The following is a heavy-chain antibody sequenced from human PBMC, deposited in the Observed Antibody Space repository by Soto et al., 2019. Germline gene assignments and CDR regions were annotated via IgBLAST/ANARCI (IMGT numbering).Heavy chain of an antibody. Sequence: ASVKVSCKASGYSLTGYYMHWVRRAPGQGLEWMGITNPRDGTTNYAQKFQGRATMTSDTSTSTVYMEMSSLRSDDTAMYYCARSYVTSRPIDFWGQGTLVTVSS. CDR1: GYSLTGYY. J-gene: IGHJ4*02. D-gene: IGHD3-10*02. CDR2: TNPRDGTT. CDR3: ARSYVTSRPIDF. V-gene: IGHV1-46*01.